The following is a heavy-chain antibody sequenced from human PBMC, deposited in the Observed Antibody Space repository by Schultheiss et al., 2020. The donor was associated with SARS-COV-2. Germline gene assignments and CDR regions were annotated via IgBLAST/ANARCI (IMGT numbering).Heavy chain of an antibody. CDR3: ARGEPNIVVVPAPFNY. D-gene: IGHD2-2*01. Sequence: ASVKVSCKASGYTFTSYGISWVRQAPGQGLEWMGWISAYNGNTNYAQKLQGRVTMTRDTSTSTVYMELSSLRSEDTAVYYCARGEPNIVVVPAPFNYWGQGTRVTGPS. J-gene: IGHJ4*02. V-gene: IGHV1-18*01. CDR1: GYTFTSYG. CDR2: ISAYNGNT.